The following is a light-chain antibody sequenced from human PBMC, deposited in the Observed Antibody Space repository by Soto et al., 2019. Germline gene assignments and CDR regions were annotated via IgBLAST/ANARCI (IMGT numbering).Light chain of an antibody. CDR1: QSISSY. Sequence: IQLIQSPSSMTASVRDSLTITCRATQSISSYLNWYQQKPGKAPRLLIYAASSWQSDVPSRFSGSGSGTDFTLTISSLQPEDFATYYCQQSYSTPRTFGQGTKVDIK. CDR2: AAS. V-gene: IGKV1-39*01. J-gene: IGKJ1*01. CDR3: QQSYSTPRT.